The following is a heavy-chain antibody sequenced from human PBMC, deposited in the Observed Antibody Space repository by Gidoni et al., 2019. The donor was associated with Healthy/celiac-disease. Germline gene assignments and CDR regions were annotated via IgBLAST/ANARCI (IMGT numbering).Heavy chain of an antibody. CDR1: GGSISSYY. D-gene: IGHD1-26*01. V-gene: IGHV4-59*01. CDR3: ASLRRVSGSYYSFPSTWYFDL. J-gene: IGHJ2*01. CDR2: IYYSGST. Sequence: QVPLQESGPGLVKPSETLSLTCTVSGGSISSYYLSWIRQPPVKGLECLGYIYYSGSTNYNPSLKSRVTISVDTSKNQFSLKLSSVTAADTAVYYCASLRRVSGSYYSFPSTWYFDLWGRGTLVTVSS.